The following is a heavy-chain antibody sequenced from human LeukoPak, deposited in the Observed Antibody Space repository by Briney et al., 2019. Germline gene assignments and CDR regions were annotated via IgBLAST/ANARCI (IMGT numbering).Heavy chain of an antibody. CDR1: GGSISRYY. CDR3: ARGLTTHAGTFDY. V-gene: IGHV4-59*01. J-gene: IGHJ4*02. Sequence: SETLSLTCSVPGGSISRYYWSWIRQPPGKGLEWIGYIDYSGTTDYNPSLKSRVTISVDTSKNQFSLRLNSVTAADTAGYYCARGLTTHAGTFDYWGQGTLVTVSS. CDR2: IDYSGTT. D-gene: IGHD6-13*01.